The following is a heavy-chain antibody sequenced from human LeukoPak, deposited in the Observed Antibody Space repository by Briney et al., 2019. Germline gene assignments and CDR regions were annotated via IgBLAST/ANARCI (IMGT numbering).Heavy chain of an antibody. Sequence: GGSLRLSCAASGFTFSSYGMHWVRQAPGKGLEWVAVISYDGSNKYYADSVKGRFTISRDNSKNTLYLQLNSLGPEDAAVYYCARDATYYYASGSSGPHYFDYWGQGALVT. CDR3: ARDATYYYASGSSGPHYFDY. CDR1: GFTFSSYG. D-gene: IGHD3-10*01. J-gene: IGHJ4*02. CDR2: ISYDGSNK. V-gene: IGHV3-30*03.